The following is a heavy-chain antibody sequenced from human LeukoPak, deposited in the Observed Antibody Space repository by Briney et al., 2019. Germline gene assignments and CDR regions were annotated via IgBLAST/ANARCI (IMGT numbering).Heavy chain of an antibody. Sequence: VRCLRLSCAASGFTFTSYWMHWVRQAPGKGLVWVSRINSDGSSTSYADSVKGRFTISRDNAKNTLYLQMNSLRAEDTAVYYCAGLSVVVAATHWFDPWGQGTLVTVSS. V-gene: IGHV3-74*01. J-gene: IGHJ5*02. CDR1: GFTFTSYW. D-gene: IGHD2-15*01. CDR3: AGLSVVVAATHWFDP. CDR2: INSDGSST.